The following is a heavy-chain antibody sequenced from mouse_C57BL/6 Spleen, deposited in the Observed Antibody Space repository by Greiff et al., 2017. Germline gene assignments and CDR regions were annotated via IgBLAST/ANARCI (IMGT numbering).Heavy chain of an antibody. Sequence: QVQLQQPGAELVKPGASVKMSCKASGYTFTSYWITWVKQRPGQGLEWIGDIYPGSGSTNYNEKFKSKATLTVDTSSSTAYMQLSSLTSEDSAVYYCARETITAVVATDWYFDVWGTGTTVTVSS. J-gene: IGHJ1*03. CDR3: ARETITAVVATDWYFDV. CDR2: IYPGSGST. V-gene: IGHV1-55*01. D-gene: IGHD1-1*01. CDR1: GYTFTSYW.